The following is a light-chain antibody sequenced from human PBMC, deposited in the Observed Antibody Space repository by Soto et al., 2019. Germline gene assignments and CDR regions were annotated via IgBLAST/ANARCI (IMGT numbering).Light chain of an antibody. CDR3: QQTYISHT. CDR2: DAS. V-gene: IGKV1-39*01. J-gene: IGKJ2*01. CDR1: QSISSY. Sequence: DIQMTQSPSSLSASVGDRVTITCRSSQSISSYLNWYQQSPGKAPKLLIHDASSLQSGVPSRFSGSASGTDFTLTISSLQPEDSATYYCQQTYISHTFGQGTKLEIK.